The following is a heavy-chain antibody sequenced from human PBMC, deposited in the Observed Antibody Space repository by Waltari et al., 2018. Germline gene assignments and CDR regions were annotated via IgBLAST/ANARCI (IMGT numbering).Heavy chain of an antibody. CDR3: ARFRKHGNWGFDY. Sequence: EVQLVESGGGLVKPGGSLRLSCAASGFTSSRHSMNWVRQAPGKGLEWVSTISSSSSYIYYADSVKCRFTISRDNAKNSLYLQMNSLRAEDTAVYYCARFRKHGNWGFDYWGQGTLVTVSS. J-gene: IGHJ4*02. CDR2: ISSSSSYI. V-gene: IGHV3-21*01. CDR1: GFTSSRHS. D-gene: IGHD7-27*01.